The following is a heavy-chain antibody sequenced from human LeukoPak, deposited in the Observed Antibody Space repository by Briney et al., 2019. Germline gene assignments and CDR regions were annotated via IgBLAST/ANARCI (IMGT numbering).Heavy chain of an antibody. Sequence: GASVKVSCKASGYTFTSYYIHWVRQAPGQGLEWMGWISAYNGNTNYAQKLQGRVTMTTDTSTSTAYMELRSLRSDDTAVYYCARRRIPLDLMTTVTGNYYYYYMDVWGKGTTVTVSS. J-gene: IGHJ6*03. CDR2: ISAYNGNT. CDR3: ARRRIPLDLMTTVTGNYYYYYMDV. D-gene: IGHD4-17*01. CDR1: GYTFTSYY. V-gene: IGHV1-18*04.